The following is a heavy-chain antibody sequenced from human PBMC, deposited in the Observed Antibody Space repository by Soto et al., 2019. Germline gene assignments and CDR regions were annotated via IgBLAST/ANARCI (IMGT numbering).Heavy chain of an antibody. CDR1: GFTFSTYS. V-gene: IGHV3-48*01. CDR3: AKRESSDWQTYDY. CDR2: ISSSTI. J-gene: IGHJ4*02. D-gene: IGHD6-19*01. Sequence: GGSLRLSCAASGFTFSTYSMNWVRQAPGKGLEWVSYISSSTIYYADSVKGRFTISRDNPKNTLYLQMNSLRAEDTALYYCAKRESSDWQTYDYWGQGTLVTVSS.